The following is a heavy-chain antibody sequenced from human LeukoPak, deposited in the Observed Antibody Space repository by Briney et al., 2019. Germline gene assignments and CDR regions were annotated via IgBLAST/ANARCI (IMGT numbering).Heavy chain of an antibody. CDR1: VYTFTSYY. J-gene: IGHJ4*02. V-gene: IGHV1-46*01. D-gene: IGHD4-17*01. Sequence: GASVKVSCKASVYTFTSYYMHWVRQAPGQGLEWMGIINPSGGSTSYAQKFQGRVTMPRDTSTRTVYMELSSLRSEDTAVYYCARATVTTAYFDYWGQGTLVTVSS. CDR3: ARATVTTAYFDY. CDR2: INPSGGST.